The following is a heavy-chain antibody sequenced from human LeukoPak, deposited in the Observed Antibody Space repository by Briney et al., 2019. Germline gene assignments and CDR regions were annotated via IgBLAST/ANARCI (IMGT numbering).Heavy chain of an antibody. Sequence: GTSLRLSCAASGFIFSSYGIPWVRQAPGRGLEWVAVIWSDGSRKYYTDSVKGRFTISRDNSKNTVFLQMNSLRADDTAVYYCARVTGSYTFDYWGQGTLVTVSS. V-gene: IGHV3-33*01. D-gene: IGHD1-26*01. J-gene: IGHJ4*02. CDR1: GFIFSSYG. CDR2: IWSDGSRK. CDR3: ARVTGSYTFDY.